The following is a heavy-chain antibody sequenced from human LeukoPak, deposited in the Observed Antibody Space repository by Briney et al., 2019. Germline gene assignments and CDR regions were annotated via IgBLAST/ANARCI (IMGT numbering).Heavy chain of an antibody. V-gene: IGHV3-21*01. J-gene: IGHJ3*02. CDR3: ARGSRFGVVGRDAFDI. Sequence: MAGGSLRLSCAASGFTFSRYSMNWVRQAPGKGLEWVSSISISSNYIYYADSVKGRFSISRDNAKNSLYLQVNSLRAEDTAVYYCARGSRFGVVGRDAFDIWGQGTVVTVSS. CDR2: ISISSNYI. CDR1: GFTFSRYS. D-gene: IGHD3-3*01.